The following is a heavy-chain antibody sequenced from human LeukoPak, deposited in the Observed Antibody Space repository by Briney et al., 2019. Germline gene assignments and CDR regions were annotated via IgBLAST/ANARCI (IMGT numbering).Heavy chain of an antibody. CDR3: ARWATAVDY. CDR1: GFTFGDYA. CDR2: IRSKAYGGTT. J-gene: IGHJ4*02. Sequence: PGGSLRLSCTASGFTFGDYAMSWVRQAPGKGLEWVSFIRSKAYGGTTEYAASVKGRFTISRDNAKNSLYLQMNSLRDEDTAVYYCARWATAVDYWGQGTLVTVSS. V-gene: IGHV3-49*04. D-gene: IGHD1-26*01.